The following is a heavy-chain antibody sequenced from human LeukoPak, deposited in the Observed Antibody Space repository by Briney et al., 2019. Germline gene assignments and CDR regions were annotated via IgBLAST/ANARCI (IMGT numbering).Heavy chain of an antibody. J-gene: IGHJ3*02. CDR2: ISSSSSYI. Sequence: GGSLRLSCAASGFTFSSYGMNWVRQAPGKGLEWVSSISSSSSYIYYADSVKGRFTISRDNAKNSLYLQMNSLRAEDTAVYYCAREKGSGSDDAFGIWGQGTMVTVSS. D-gene: IGHD3-3*01. V-gene: IGHV3-21*01. CDR3: AREKGSGSDDAFGI. CDR1: GFTFSSYG.